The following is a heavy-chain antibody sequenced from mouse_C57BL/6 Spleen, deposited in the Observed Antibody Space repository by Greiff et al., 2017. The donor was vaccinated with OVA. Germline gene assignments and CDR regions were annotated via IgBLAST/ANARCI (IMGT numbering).Heavy chain of an antibody. D-gene: IGHD1-1*01. V-gene: IGHV1-50*01. Sequence: VQLQQPGAELVKPGASVKLSCKASGYTFPSYWMQWVKQRPGQGLEWIGEIDPPDSYTNYNQKFKGKAPLTVDTSSSTAYMQLSSLTSEDSAVYYCAMITTVVATEYFDVWGTGTTVTVSS. J-gene: IGHJ1*03. CDR1: GYTFPSYW. CDR3: AMITTVVATEYFDV. CDR2: IDPPDSYT.